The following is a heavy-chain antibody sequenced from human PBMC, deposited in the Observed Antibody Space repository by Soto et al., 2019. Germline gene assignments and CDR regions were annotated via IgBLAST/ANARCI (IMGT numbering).Heavy chain of an antibody. V-gene: IGHV1-69*02. CDR1: GGTFSSYT. Sequence: QVQLVQSGAEVKKPGSSVKVSCKASGGTFSSYTISWVRQAPGQGLEWMGRIIPILGIANYAQKFQGRVTITADKSTSTAYMELSSLRSEDTAVYYGASGVDIVASPLNYWGQGTLVTVSS. CDR3: ASGVDIVASPLNY. CDR2: IIPILGIA. J-gene: IGHJ4*02. D-gene: IGHD5-12*01.